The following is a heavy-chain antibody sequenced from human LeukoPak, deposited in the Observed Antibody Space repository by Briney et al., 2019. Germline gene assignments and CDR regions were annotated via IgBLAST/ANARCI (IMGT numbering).Heavy chain of an antibody. CDR1: GYTFINYG. Sequence: ASVKVSCKASGYTFINYGISWVRQAPGQGLEWMGWISVYNGNTNYAQNLQGRITMTRDTSTGTAYMELTSLRSDDTAVYYCARDDGLMITSGGVIRGVFDFWGQGTLVIVSS. V-gene: IGHV1-18*01. D-gene: IGHD3-16*02. CDR3: ARDDGLMITSGGVIRGVFDF. J-gene: IGHJ4*02. CDR2: ISVYNGNT.